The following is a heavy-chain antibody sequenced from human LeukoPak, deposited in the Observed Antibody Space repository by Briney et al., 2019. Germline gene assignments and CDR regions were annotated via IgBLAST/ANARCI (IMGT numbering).Heavy chain of an antibody. J-gene: IGHJ6*03. CDR2: INHSGST. D-gene: IGHD2-2*01. V-gene: IGHV4-34*01. Sequence: SETLSLTCAVYGGSFSAYYWSWIRQPPGKGLEWIGEINHSGSTYYSPSLKSRVTISVDTSKNQFALKLSSVTAADTAVYYCARGRTGYHLLPTKKNYSYYYMDVWGTGTTVTVSS. CDR3: ARGRTGYHLLPTKKNYSYYYMDV. CDR1: GGSFSAYY.